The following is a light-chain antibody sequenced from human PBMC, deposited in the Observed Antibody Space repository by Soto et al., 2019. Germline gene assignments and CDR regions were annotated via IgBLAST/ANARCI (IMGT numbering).Light chain of an antibody. CDR2: VNSDGSH. J-gene: IGLJ2*01. CDR1: SGHRSYA. V-gene: IGLV4-69*01. Sequence: QLVLTQSPSASASLGASVKLTCTLSSGHRSYAIAWLQHQPEKGPRYLMKVNSDGSHSKGDGIPDRFSGSSSGAERYLTISSLQSEDEADYYCQTWGAGTLVFGGGTKLIVL. CDR3: QTWGAGTLV.